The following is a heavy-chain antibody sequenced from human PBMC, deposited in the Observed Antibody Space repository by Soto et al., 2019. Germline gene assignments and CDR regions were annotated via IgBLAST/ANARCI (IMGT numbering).Heavy chain of an antibody. Sequence: QVQLVESGGGVVQPGRSLRLSCAASGFTFSSYGMHWVRQAPGKGLEWVAVISYDGSNKYYADSVKGRFTISRDNSKKTLDLQMSSLRAEETAVYYCAKTTGYSRGWYHYWGQGTLVTVSS. CDR3: AKTTGYSRGWYHY. CDR1: GFTFSSYG. J-gene: IGHJ4*02. V-gene: IGHV3-30*18. CDR2: ISYDGSNK. D-gene: IGHD6-19*01.